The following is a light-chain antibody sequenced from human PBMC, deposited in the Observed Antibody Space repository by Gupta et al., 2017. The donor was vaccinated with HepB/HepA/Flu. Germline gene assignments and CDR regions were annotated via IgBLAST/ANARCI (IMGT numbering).Light chain of an antibody. CDR2: DVS. CDR3: SSYTSSRTVV. V-gene: IGLV2-14*01. Sequence: QSALTQPASVSGSPGQSITISCTGTSSDVGGYNYVSWYQQHPGKAPKRRMYDVSNRPSGVSNRVSGSKSGNKDSLTISGLQAEDEADDDCSSYTSSRTVVFGGGTKLTVL. CDR1: SSDVGGYNY. J-gene: IGLJ2*01.